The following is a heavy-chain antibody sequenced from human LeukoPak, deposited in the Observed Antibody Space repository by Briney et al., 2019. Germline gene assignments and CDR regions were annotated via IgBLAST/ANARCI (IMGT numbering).Heavy chain of an antibody. CDR1: GDSFSSNNYY. CDR2: IASSDST. Sequence: SETLSLTCNVSGDSFSSNNYYWSWIRQPPGKGLEWIGYIASSDSTKYNPSLKSRVTISVDTSKNQFSLKLSSVTAADTAVYYCVRENYFDYWGQGTLVTVSS. V-gene: IGHV4-61*01. CDR3: VRENYFDY. J-gene: IGHJ4*02.